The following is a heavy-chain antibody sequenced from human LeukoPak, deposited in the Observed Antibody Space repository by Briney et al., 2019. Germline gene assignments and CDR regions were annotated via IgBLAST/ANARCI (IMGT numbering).Heavy chain of an antibody. Sequence: ASETLSLTCAVYGGSFSGYYWSWIRQPPGKGLEWIGEINHSGSTNYNPSLKSRVTISVDTSKNQFSLKLSSVTAADTAVYYCARVAFKGIAAAGTGFQHWGQGTLVTVSS. V-gene: IGHV4-34*01. CDR3: ARVAFKGIAAAGTGFQH. D-gene: IGHD6-13*01. CDR2: INHSGST. J-gene: IGHJ1*01. CDR1: GGSFSGYY.